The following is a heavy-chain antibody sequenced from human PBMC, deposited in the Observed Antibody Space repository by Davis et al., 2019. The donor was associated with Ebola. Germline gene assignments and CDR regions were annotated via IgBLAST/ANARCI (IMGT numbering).Heavy chain of an antibody. V-gene: IGHV3-23*01. J-gene: IGHJ4*02. CDR3: ARDRAGTSQRDY. CDR1: GFTFSSYA. Sequence: PGGSLRLSCAASGFTFSSYAMSWVRQAPGKGLEWVSTISNGGGSTYYADSVKGRFTISRDNSENTLYLQMNSLRAEDTAVYYCARDRAGTSQRDYWGQGTLVTVSS. D-gene: IGHD1-1*01. CDR2: ISNGGGST.